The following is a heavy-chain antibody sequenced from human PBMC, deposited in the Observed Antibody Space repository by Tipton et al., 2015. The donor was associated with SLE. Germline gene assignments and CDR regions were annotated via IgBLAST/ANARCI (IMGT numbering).Heavy chain of an antibody. D-gene: IGHD3-16*01. Sequence: QLVQSGGGVVQSGTSLRLSCAASGFTFSTSAMHWVRQAPGKGLEWVAVIWYDGSNKFYADSVKGRFTISGENSKNTVSLQMNSLRVEDTAVYFCARGRGGEFLDYWGQGTLVTVSS. CDR1: GFTFSTSA. V-gene: IGHV3-33*01. J-gene: IGHJ4*02. CDR3: ARGRGGEFLDY. CDR2: IWYDGSNK.